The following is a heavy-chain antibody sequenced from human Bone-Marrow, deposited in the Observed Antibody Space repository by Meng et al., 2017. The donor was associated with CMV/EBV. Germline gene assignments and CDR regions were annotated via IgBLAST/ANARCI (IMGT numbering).Heavy chain of an antibody. CDR3: ARSQKPFDY. Sequence: LSLTCAVYGGSFSGYYWSWIRQPPGKGLEWIGEINHSGGTNYNPSLKSRVTISVDTSKNQFSLKLSSVTAADTAVYYCARSQKPFDYWGQGTLVTVSS. J-gene: IGHJ4*02. V-gene: IGHV4-34*01. CDR1: GGSFSGYY. CDR2: INHSGGT.